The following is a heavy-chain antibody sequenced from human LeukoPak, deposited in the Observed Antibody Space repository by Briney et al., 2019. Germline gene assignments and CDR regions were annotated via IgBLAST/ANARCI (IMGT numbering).Heavy chain of an antibody. J-gene: IGHJ4*02. CDR1: GFTFDDFA. Sequence: GGSLRLSCAASGFTFDDFAMQWVRQAPGKGLEWVSGISWNSGDIGYADSVKGRFTISRDNAKNSLYLQMNSLRVEDTALYYCAKDIRLLSPSGSFDYWGQGTLVTVSS. V-gene: IGHV3-9*01. D-gene: IGHD1-26*01. CDR3: AKDIRLLSPSGSFDY. CDR2: ISWNSGDI.